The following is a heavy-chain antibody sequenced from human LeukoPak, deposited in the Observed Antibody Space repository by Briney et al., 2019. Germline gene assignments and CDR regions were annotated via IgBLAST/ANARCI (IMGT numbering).Heavy chain of an antibody. Sequence: GRSLRLSCAASGFTFRSYGMHWVRQAPGKGLEWVAVIWYDGSNKYYADSVRGRFTVSRDNSKNTLYLQMNSLRAEDTAVYYCATAVASSSGWYADYWGQGTLVTVSS. CDR1: GFTFRSYG. J-gene: IGHJ4*02. CDR2: IWYDGSNK. V-gene: IGHV3-33*01. CDR3: ATAVASSSGWYADY. D-gene: IGHD6-19*01.